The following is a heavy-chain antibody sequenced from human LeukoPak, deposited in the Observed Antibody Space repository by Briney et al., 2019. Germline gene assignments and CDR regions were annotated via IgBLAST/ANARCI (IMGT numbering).Heavy chain of an antibody. J-gene: IGHJ6*03. CDR1: GYTFTGYC. CDR3: ARGVVIISYYYYMDV. D-gene: IGHD3-3*01. CDR2: INPNSGGT. V-gene: IGHV1-2*02. Sequence: ASVKVSCKASGYTFTGYCVHWVRQATGQGLEWMGWINPNSGGTNYAQKFQGRVSMTRDTSISTAYMELSRLRSDDTAVYYCARGVVIISYYYYMDVWGKGTTVTVSS.